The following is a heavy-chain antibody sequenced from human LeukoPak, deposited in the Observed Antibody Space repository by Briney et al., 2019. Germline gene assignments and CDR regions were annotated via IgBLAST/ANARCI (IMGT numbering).Heavy chain of an antibody. Sequence: SETLSLTCAVYGGSFSGYYWSWIRQPPGKGLEWIGEINHSGSTNYNPSLKSRVTISVDTSKNQFSLKLSSVTAADTAVCYCARGGSSWSSFDYWGQGTLVTVSS. D-gene: IGHD2-15*01. V-gene: IGHV4-34*01. CDR3: ARGGSSWSSFDY. J-gene: IGHJ4*02. CDR1: GGSFSGYY. CDR2: INHSGST.